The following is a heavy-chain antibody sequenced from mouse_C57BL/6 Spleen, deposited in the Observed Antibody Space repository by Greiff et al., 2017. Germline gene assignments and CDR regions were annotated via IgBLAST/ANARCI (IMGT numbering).Heavy chain of an antibody. CDR1: GFSLTSYA. V-gene: IGHV2-9-1*01. CDR3: ARNPYGNYDYYAMDY. CDR2: IWTGGGT. Sequence: VKLKESGPGLVAPSQSLSITCTVSGFSLTSYAISWVRQPPGKGLEWLGVIWTGGGTNYNSALKSRLSISKDNSKSQVFLKMNSLQTDDTARYYCARNPYGNYDYYAMDYWGQGTSVTVSS. J-gene: IGHJ4*01. D-gene: IGHD2-1*01.